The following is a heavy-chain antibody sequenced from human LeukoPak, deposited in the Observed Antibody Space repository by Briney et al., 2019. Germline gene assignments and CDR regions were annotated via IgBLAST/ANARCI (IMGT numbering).Heavy chain of an antibody. Sequence: GGSLRLSCAASGFTFSSYNMNWVRQAPGKGLEWVSAITGSGGTTYYADSMKGRFTISRDNSKNTLYLQMNSLRAEDTAVYYCAKDRVGALLYFDFWGQGTLVTVSS. CDR1: GFTFSSYN. J-gene: IGHJ4*02. V-gene: IGHV3-23*01. CDR2: ITGSGGTT. D-gene: IGHD1-26*01. CDR3: AKDRVGALLYFDF.